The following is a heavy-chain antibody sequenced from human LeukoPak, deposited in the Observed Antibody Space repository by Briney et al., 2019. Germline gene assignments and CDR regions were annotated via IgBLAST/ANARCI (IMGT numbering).Heavy chain of an antibody. CDR3: ARWLRAYDDNLRRAFDI. V-gene: IGHV1-2*02. Sequence: ASVKVSCKTSGYTFTDYYIHWVRQAPGQGLEWMGWINPYSGGTNYAQKFQDSITMTSDTSISTAYMEPSRLRSDDTAVYFCARWLRAYDDNLRRAFDIWGQGTMVSVSS. J-gene: IGHJ3*02. CDR1: GYTFTDYY. D-gene: IGHD3-9*01. CDR2: INPYSGGT.